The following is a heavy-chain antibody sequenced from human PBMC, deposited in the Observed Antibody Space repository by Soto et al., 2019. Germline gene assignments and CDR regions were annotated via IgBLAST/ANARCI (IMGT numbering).Heavy chain of an antibody. D-gene: IGHD6-13*01. Sequence: GSLRLSCAASGFTFSSYGMHWVRQAPGKGLEWVAVISYDGSNKYYADSVKGRFTISRDNSKNTLYLQMNSLRAEDTAVYYCAKDSSSWYLILDYWGQGTLVTVSS. J-gene: IGHJ4*02. CDR3: AKDSSSWYLILDY. CDR1: GFTFSSYG. V-gene: IGHV3-30*18. CDR2: ISYDGSNK.